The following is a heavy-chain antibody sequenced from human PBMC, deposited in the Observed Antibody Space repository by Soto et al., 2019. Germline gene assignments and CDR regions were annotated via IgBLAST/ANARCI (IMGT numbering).Heavy chain of an antibody. CDR3: ARDRVESGYPEYFQH. CDR1: GFTVSSNY. Sequence: EMQLVESGGGLIQPGGSLRLSCAASGFTVSSNYMSWVRQAPGKGLEWVSVIYSGGSTYYADSVKGRFTISRDNSKNTLYLQMNSLRAEDTAVYYCARDRVESGYPEYFQHWGQGTLVTVPS. D-gene: IGHD3-22*01. V-gene: IGHV3-53*01. J-gene: IGHJ1*01. CDR2: IYSGGST.